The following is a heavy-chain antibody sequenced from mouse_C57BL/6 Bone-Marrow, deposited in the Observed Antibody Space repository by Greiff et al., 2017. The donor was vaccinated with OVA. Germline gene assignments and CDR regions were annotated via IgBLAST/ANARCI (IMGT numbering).Heavy chain of an antibody. CDR1: GFTFSDYY. CDR2: ISNGGGSP. V-gene: IGHV5-12*01. CDR3: ARQTYGNWYFDV. D-gene: IGHD2-1*01. J-gene: IGHJ1*03. Sequence: DVQLVESGGGLVQPGGSLKLSCAASGFTFSDYYMYWVRQTPEKRLEWVAYISNGGGSPYYPDTVKGRFPISRDNAKNTLYLQMSRLKSEDTAMYYCARQTYGNWYFDVWGTGTTVTVSS.